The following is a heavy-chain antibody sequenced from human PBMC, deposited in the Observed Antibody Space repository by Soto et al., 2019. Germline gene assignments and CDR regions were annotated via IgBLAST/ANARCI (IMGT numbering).Heavy chain of an antibody. V-gene: IGHV3-7*01. D-gene: IGHD3-10*01. CDR3: ARKKRYDYGQTYHITNPLYGYFDH. J-gene: IGHJ2*01. Sequence: PGGSLRLSCAASGFTFSSYWMRWVRQAPGKGLEWVANIKQDGSEEYYVDSVKGRFTISRDNAKTSLYLQMNSLRAEDTAVYYCARKKRYDYGQTYHITNPLYGYFDHWGRGTLVTVSS. CDR2: IKQDGSEE. CDR1: GFTFSSYW.